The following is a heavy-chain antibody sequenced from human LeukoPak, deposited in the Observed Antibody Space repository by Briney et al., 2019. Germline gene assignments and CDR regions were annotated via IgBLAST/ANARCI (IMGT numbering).Heavy chain of an antibody. J-gene: IGHJ6*02. D-gene: IGHD3-10*01. CDR1: GFSLSNYW. CDR3: AWYGVTHGLDV. Sequence: GGSLRLSCAASGFSLSNYWMSWVRQAPGKGLEWVANINQDGSDKYYVDSVMGRFTISKDNAKNSVYLQMNSLRPEDTAIYYCAWYGVTHGLDVWGQGTTVPVSS. CDR2: INQDGSDK. V-gene: IGHV3-7*01.